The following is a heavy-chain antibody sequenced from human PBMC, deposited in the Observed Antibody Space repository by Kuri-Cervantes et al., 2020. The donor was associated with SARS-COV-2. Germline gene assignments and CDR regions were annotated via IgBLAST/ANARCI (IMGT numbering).Heavy chain of an antibody. CDR3: ARDIAAADNYYYYYYMDV. V-gene: IGHV1-3*01. J-gene: IGHJ6*03. CDR1: GYTFTKYT. Sequence: ASVKVSCKASGYTFTKYTMHWVRQAPGQRLEWMGWINAGNGNTKYSQRFQGRVTMTTDTSTSTAYMELRSLRSDDTAVYYCARDIAAADNYYYYYYMDVWGKGTTVTVSS. CDR2: INAGNGNT. D-gene: IGHD6-13*01.